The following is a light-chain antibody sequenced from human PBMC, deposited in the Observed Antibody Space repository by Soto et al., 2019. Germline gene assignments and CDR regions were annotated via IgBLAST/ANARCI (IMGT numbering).Light chain of an antibody. CDR1: QSVLYSSNNKNY. J-gene: IGKJ4*01. V-gene: IGKV4-1*01. Sequence: DIVMTQSPDSLAVSLGERATINCKSSQSVLYSSNNKNYLAWYQQKPGQPPKLLIYRASIRESGVPYRFSGSGSGTDFTLTISSLQAEDVAVYYCQQFYSTPPTFDGETKVEIK. CDR3: QQFYSTPPT. CDR2: RAS.